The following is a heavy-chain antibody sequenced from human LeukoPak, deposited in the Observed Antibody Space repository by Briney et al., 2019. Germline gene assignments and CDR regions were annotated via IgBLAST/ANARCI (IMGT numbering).Heavy chain of an antibody. CDR1: GFTFSSYS. CDR2: IKQDGGEE. CDR3: ARWRWLQSEFDY. V-gene: IGHV3-7*01. J-gene: IGHJ4*02. Sequence: GGSLRLSCAASGFTFSSYSMSWVRQAPGGGLERVAHIKQDGGEEYYVDSVKGRFTVSRDNAKNSVYLQMNSLRVEDTAVYYCARWRWLQSEFDYWGQGTLVTVSS. D-gene: IGHD5-24*01.